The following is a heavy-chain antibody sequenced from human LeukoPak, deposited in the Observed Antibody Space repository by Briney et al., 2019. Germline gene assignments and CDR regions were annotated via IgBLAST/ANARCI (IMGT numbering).Heavy chain of an antibody. D-gene: IGHD4-11*01. Sequence: PSEALSLTCTASGGSISGYYWSWIRQPPGKGLEWIGYIYNSGSTTYNPSLKSRVTISVDTSKNQFSLRLRSVTAVDTAVYYCARDGLQGSILWGQGTLVTVSS. CDR2: IYNSGST. CDR1: GGSISGYY. J-gene: IGHJ4*02. CDR3: ARDGLQGSIL. V-gene: IGHV4-59*01.